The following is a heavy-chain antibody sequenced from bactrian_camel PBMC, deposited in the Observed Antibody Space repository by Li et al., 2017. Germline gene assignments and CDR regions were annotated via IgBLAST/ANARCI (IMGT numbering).Heavy chain of an antibody. J-gene: IGHJ4*01. V-gene: IGHV3-2*01. CDR2: ISGSSRT. CDR3: AKGFAVIDY. Sequence: HVQLVESGGGLVQPGGSLRLSCAASGFTFSSYYMAWVRQAPGKGLEWVSSISGSSRTYYSNSVKGRFTISRDNAKNMVYLQLNSLKTEDMAMYYCAKGFAVIDYWGQGTQVTVS. CDR1: GFTFSSYY.